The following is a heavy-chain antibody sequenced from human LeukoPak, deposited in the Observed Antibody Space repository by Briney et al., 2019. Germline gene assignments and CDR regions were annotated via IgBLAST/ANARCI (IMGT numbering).Heavy chain of an antibody. D-gene: IGHD3-10*01. CDR3: ARDGVEGGSGSLRLDY. CDR1: GGTFSSYA. J-gene: IGHJ4*02. CDR2: IIPIFGTA. Sequence: SVKVSCKASGGTFSSYAISWVRQAPGQGLEWMGRIIPIFGTANYAQKFQGRVTTTTDESTSTAYMELISLGSEDTAVYYCARDGVEGGSGSLRLDYWGQGTLVTVSS. V-gene: IGHV1-69*05.